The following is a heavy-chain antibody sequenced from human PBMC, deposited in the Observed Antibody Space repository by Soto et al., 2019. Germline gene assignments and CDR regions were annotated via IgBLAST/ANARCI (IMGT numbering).Heavy chain of an antibody. D-gene: IGHD3-3*01. V-gene: IGHV3-30*18. J-gene: IGHJ4*02. CDR1: GLTFSTYG. CDR3: AKEEWPGPDY. CDR2: ISYDGSHK. Sequence: QVQVVESGGGVVQPGRSLRLSCAASGLTFSTYGMQWVRQAPGKGLEWVASISYDGSHKYYGDSVKGRFAISRDNSKNTLDLQMNSLRVEDTAVYYCAKEEWPGPDYWGRGTLVTVSS.